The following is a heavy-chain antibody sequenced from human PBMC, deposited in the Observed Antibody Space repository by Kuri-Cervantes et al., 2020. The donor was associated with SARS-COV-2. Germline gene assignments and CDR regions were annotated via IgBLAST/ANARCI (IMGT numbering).Heavy chain of an antibody. V-gene: IGHV3-9*01. CDR2: ISWNSGSI. Sequence: GGSLRLSCAASGFTFDDYAMHWVRQAPGKGLEWVSGISWNSGSIGYADSVKGRFTISRDNSNNTLYLQMNILRSEDTAVYYCTKDLAGLGMTHWGQGTLVTVSS. CDR3: TKDLAGLGMTH. D-gene: IGHD7-27*01. J-gene: IGHJ4*02. CDR1: GFTFDDYA.